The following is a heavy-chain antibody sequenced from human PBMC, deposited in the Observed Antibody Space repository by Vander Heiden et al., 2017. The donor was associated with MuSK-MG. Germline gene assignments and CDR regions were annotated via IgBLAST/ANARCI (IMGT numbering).Heavy chain of an antibody. CDR1: GYNFPKHW. V-gene: IGHV5-51*01. J-gene: IGHJ4*02. Sequence: EVQLLQSEVEVNKPGESLKISCQGSGYNFPKHWIGWVRQMPGKGLEWMGVIYPGDSDTRYNPSFQGQVTISADKSNSTAYLQWTSLKASDTARYFCARTPGTSWSYYFDLWGQGTLVSVSS. CDR2: IYPGDSDT. D-gene: IGHD1-7*01. CDR3: ARTPGTSWSYYFDL.